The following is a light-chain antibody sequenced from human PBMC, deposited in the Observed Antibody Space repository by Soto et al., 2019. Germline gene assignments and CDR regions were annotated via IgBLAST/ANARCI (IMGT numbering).Light chain of an antibody. V-gene: IGKV1-9*01. CDR3: QQLHDYPIT. J-gene: IGKJ5*01. CDR2: AAS. Sequence: ILLSQSASSLSSSVGDRVTITFLASQGIDSSFAWYQQKPGKAPKLLIYAASSLQSGVPSRFSGSGSGTDFTLTISSLQPEDFATYYCQQLHDYPITFGQGTRLEIK. CDR1: QGIDSS.